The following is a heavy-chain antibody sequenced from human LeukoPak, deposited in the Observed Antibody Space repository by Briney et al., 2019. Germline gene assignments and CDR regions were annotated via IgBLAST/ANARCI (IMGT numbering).Heavy chain of an antibody. J-gene: IGHJ4*02. CDR1: GFTFSSYG. CDR3: AKDGEWSPVHYFDY. V-gene: IGHV3-33*06. D-gene: IGHD3-3*01. CDR2: IWYDGSNK. Sequence: GGALRLSCATSGFTFSSYGMHWVRQAPGKGLEWVALIWYDGSNKYYADSVKGRFTISRDNSKNTLYLQMNSLRAEDTAVYYCAKDGEWSPVHYFDYWGQGTLVTVSS.